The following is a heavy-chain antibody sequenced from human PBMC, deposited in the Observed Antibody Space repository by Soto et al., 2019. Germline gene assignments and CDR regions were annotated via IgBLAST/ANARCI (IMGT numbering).Heavy chain of an antibody. J-gene: IGHJ4*02. D-gene: IGHD3-3*01. V-gene: IGHV3-73*01. Sequence: GGSLRLSCAASGFTFSGSAMHWVRQASGKGLEWVGRIRSKANSYATAYAASVKGRFTISRDDSKNTAYLQMNSLKTEDTAVYYCTREGLLHPYWGQGTLVTVSS. CDR2: IRSKANSYAT. CDR1: GFTFSGSA. CDR3: TREGLLHPY.